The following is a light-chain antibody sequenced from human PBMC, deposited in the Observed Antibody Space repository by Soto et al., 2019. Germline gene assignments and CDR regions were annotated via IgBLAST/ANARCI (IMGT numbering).Light chain of an antibody. V-gene: IGKV1-9*01. CDR3: HSRA. CDR1: PAIASF. Sequence: IPLTQSPSSLSASVGDRVTITCRASPAIASFLAWYQQKPGTAPKLLIYGASTLQSGVPSRFSGSGSETEFTLTISRLQPDDFATYFCHSRAFGQGTRL. J-gene: IGKJ5*01. CDR2: GAS.